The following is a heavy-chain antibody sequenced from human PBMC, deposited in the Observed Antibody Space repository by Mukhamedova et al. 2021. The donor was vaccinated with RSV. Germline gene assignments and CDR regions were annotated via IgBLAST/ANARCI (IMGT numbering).Heavy chain of an antibody. J-gene: IGHJ5*02. CDR2: ISFDGSMK. V-gene: IGHV3-30*18. CDR3: AKDGKEGYCSGTSCWTDNWFDP. D-gene: IGHD2-2*01. Sequence: VRQAPGKGLEWVAVISFDGSMKVYADSVQGRFTISRDDSKNTLYLQMDSLRAEDTAVYYCAKDGKEGYCSGTSCWTDNWFDPWG.